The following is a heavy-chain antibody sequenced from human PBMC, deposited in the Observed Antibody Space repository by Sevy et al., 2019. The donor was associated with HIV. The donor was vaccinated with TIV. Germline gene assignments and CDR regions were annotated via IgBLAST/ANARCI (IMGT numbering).Heavy chain of an antibody. CDR3: ARVGCSGSSWYNGFDY. CDR1: GGSISSYY. V-gene: IGHV4-4*07. CDR2: IYTSGST. D-gene: IGHD6-13*01. J-gene: IGHJ4*02. Sequence: SETLSLTCTVSGGSISSYYWSWIRQPAGKGLEWIGRIYTSGSTNYNPSLKSRVTMSVDTSKNQFSLKLSSVTAADTAVYYCARVGCSGSSWYNGFDYWGQGTLVTVSS.